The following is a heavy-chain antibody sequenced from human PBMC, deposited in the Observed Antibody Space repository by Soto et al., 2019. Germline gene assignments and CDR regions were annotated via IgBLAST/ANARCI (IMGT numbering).Heavy chain of an antibody. CDR2: INPNSATT. D-gene: IGHD3-3*01. CDR1: GYTFTAYY. CDR3: ARSSGGNFGIIIEGSNWFDP. V-gene: IGHV1-2*02. Sequence: ASVKVSCKASGYTFTAYYLHWVRQAPGQGLEWMGWINPNSATTKYVGKFQGRITMTRDTSRSTVYMELSSLRSDDTAIYYCARSSGGNFGIIIEGSNWFDPWGQGTLVTVSS. J-gene: IGHJ5*02.